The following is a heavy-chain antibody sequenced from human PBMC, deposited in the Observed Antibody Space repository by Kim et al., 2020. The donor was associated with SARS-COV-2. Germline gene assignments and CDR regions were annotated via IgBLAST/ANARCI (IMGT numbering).Heavy chain of an antibody. CDR2: INPSGGST. Sequence: ASVKVSCKASGYTFTSYYMHWVRQAPGQGLEWMGIINPSGGSTSYAQKFQGRVTMTRDTSTSTVYMELSSLRSEDTAVYYCARDEGDGYPAISPLDYWGQGTLVTVSS. J-gene: IGHJ4*02. CDR3: ARDEGDGYPAISPLDY. V-gene: IGHV1-46*01. D-gene: IGHD5-12*01. CDR1: GYTFTSYY.